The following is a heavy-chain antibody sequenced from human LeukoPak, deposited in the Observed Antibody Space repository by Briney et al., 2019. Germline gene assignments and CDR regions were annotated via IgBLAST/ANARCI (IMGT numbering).Heavy chain of an antibody. CDR2: INPNSGGT. CDR1: GYTFTGYY. Sequence: GASVKVSCKASGYTFTGYYMHWVRQAPGQGLEWMGWINPNSGGTNYAQKFQGRVTMTRDTSISTAYMGLSRLRSDDTAVYYCXXXXXAVXWYYYDSSASRDAFDIWGQGTMVTVSS. V-gene: IGHV1-2*02. CDR3: XXXXXAVXWYYYDSSASRDAFDI. D-gene: IGHD3-22*01. J-gene: IGHJ3*02.